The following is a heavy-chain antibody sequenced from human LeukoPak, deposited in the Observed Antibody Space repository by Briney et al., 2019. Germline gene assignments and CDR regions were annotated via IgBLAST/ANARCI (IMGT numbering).Heavy chain of an antibody. D-gene: IGHD2-15*01. CDR3: GRVYWNYFDD. Sequence: SETLSLTCTVSGGSISSYYWSWIRQPPGKGLEWTGYIYYSGSTNYNPSLKSRVTISVDTSKNQFPLKLSSVTAADAAVYYCGRVYWNYFDDWGQGTLVTVSS. CDR2: IYYSGST. V-gene: IGHV4-59*01. J-gene: IGHJ4*02. CDR1: GGSISSYY.